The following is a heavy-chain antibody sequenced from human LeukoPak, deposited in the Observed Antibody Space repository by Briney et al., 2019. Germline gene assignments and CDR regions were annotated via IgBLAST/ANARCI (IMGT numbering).Heavy chain of an antibody. CDR3: ARLSSGGSCFDY. J-gene: IGHJ4*02. CDR2: ITSSSGYI. Sequence: PGGSLRLSCAASGFTFSSYSMNWVRQAPGKGLEWVSSITSSSGYIYYADSVKGRFTISRDNAKNSLYLQMNSLRAEDTAVYYCARLSSGGSCFDYWGQGTLVTVSS. D-gene: IGHD2-15*01. CDR1: GFTFSSYS. V-gene: IGHV3-21*01.